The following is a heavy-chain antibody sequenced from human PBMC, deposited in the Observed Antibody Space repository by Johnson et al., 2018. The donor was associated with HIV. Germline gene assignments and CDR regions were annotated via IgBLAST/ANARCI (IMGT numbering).Heavy chain of an antibody. J-gene: IGHJ3*02. CDR1: GFTFSSYW. D-gene: IGHD6-13*01. CDR2: VTGTGGDT. V-gene: IGHV3-23*04. Sequence: VQLVESGGGLVQPGGSLRLSCAASGFTFSSYWMHWVRQAPGKGLEWVSGVTGTGGDTYYAESVKGRFTISRDNSKNTLYLQMNSLRAEDTAVYYCARDGTSRGGAFDIWGQGTMVTVSS. CDR3: ARDGTSRGGAFDI.